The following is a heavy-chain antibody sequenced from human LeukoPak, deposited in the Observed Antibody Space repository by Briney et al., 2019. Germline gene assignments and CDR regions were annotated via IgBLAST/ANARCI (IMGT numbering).Heavy chain of an antibody. Sequence: GGSLRLSCAASGFTFSAYWMHWVRQPPGKGLVWVSRIYVDGRTTNYADSVKGRFTISRDNAKNTVYLEMNSLSVEDTATYYCIRDFRSADLWGQGTLVTVTS. CDR3: IRDFRSADL. J-gene: IGHJ5*02. V-gene: IGHV3-74*01. CDR1: GFTFSAYW. CDR2: IYVDGRTT.